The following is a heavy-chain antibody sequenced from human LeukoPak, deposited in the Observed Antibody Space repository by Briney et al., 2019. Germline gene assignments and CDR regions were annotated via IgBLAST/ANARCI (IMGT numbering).Heavy chain of an antibody. CDR3: ARRPRYCSGGSCCLFDP. D-gene: IGHD2-15*01. CDR1: GGSISSYY. V-gene: IGHV4-59*12. J-gene: IGHJ5*02. Sequence: SETLSLTCTVSGGSISSYYWSWIRQPSGKGLEWIGYIYYSGSTNYNPSLKSRVTISVDTSKNQFSLKLSSVTAADTAVYYCARRPRYCSGGSCCLFDPWGQGTLVTVSS. CDR2: IYYSGST.